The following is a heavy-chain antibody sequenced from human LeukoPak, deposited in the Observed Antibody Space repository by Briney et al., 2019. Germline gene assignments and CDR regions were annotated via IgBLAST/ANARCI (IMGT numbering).Heavy chain of an antibody. V-gene: IGHV4-59*01. CDR2: IYYSGST. D-gene: IGHD5-18*01. CDR3: ARHGRGYNYVD. J-gene: IGHJ4*02. CDR1: GGSISSYY. Sequence: LETLSLTCTVSGGSISSYYWSWIRQPPGKELEWIGYIYYSGSTNYNPSLKSRVTISVDTSKNQFSLKLSSMTAADMAVYYCARHGRGYNYVDWGQGNLVTVSS.